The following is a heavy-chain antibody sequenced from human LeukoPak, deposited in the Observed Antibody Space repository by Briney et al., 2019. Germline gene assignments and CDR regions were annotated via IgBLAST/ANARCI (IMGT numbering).Heavy chain of an antibody. Sequence: PGGSLRLSCAASGFTFSSYAMHWVRQAPGKGLEWVAVISYDGSNKYYADSVKGRFTISRDNSKSTLYLQMNSLRAEDTAVYYCAKDALSGYCTAGSCSSCDYWGQGTLVTVSS. CDR3: AKDALSGYCTAGSCSSCDY. CDR2: ISYDGSNK. D-gene: IGHD2-15*01. V-gene: IGHV3-30-3*01. CDR1: GFTFSSYA. J-gene: IGHJ4*02.